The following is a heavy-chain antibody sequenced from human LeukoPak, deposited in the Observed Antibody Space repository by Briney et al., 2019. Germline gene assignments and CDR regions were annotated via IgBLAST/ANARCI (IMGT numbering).Heavy chain of an antibody. CDR3: ATCPIAHEGVLRFLEWLPKHDAFDI. V-gene: IGHV3-23*01. CDR2: ISGSGGST. D-gene: IGHD3-3*01. Sequence: PGGSLRLSCAASGFTFSSYAMSWVRQAPGKGLEWVSAISGSGGSTYYADSVKGRFTISRDNSKNTLYLQMNSLRAEDTAVYYCATCPIAHEGVLRFLEWLPKHDAFDIWGQGTMVTVSS. J-gene: IGHJ3*02. CDR1: GFTFSSYA.